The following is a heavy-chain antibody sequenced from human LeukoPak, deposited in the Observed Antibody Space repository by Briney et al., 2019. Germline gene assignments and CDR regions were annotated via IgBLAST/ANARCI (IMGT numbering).Heavy chain of an antibody. CDR1: GGSISNNY. CDR2: IYSSGST. Sequence: SETLSLTCTVSGGSISNNYWSWIRQSPGKGLEWIGYIYSSGSTDYNPSLKSRVTLSVDTSKNQFSLKLNSVTAADTAVYYCARIFIRNGYSSYFDCWGQGTLVTVSS. J-gene: IGHJ4*02. CDR3: ARIFIRNGYSSYFDC. D-gene: IGHD5-18*01. V-gene: IGHV4-4*09.